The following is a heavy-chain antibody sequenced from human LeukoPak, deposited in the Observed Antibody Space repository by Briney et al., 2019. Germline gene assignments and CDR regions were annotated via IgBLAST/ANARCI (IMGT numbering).Heavy chain of an antibody. CDR2: SYHSGST. CDR1: GGSITSSKW. V-gene: IGHV4-4*02. CDR3: ARLSPDGFDI. J-gene: IGHJ3*02. Sequence: SETLSLTCTVSGGSITSSKWWTWVRQPPGKGLEWIGESYHSGSTNYNPSLKSRVTISVDKSKKQFSLKLSSVTAADTAVYYCARLSPDGFDIWGQGTMVTVFS. D-gene: IGHD2/OR15-2a*01.